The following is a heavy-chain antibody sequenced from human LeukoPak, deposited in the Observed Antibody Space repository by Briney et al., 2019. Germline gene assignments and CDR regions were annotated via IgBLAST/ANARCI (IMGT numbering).Heavy chain of an antibody. Sequence: SETLSLTCTVSGGSISIYYWNWIRQPAGKGLEWIGRIFTSGITNYDPSLKSRVTMSVDTSKNQFSLNLSSVTAADTAVYYCVRESSGNYYNPLGYMDVWGKGTTVTVSS. CDR2: IFTSGIT. D-gene: IGHD3-10*01. J-gene: IGHJ6*03. CDR1: GGSISIYY. CDR3: VRESSGNYYNPLGYMDV. V-gene: IGHV4-4*07.